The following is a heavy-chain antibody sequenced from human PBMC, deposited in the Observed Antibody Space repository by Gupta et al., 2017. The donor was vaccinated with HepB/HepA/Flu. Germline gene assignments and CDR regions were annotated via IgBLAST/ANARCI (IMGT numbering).Heavy chain of an antibody. Sequence: VHLLESGGGLVPPGGSLRLSCAASGFTFGSYAMSWVRQAPGKGLEWVSRIRGSGGSTYYADSVKGRLTISRDNSKNTLYLQMNSLRAEDTAIYYCAKGHYSDSSGARPLDYWGQGTLVTVSS. CDR1: GFTFGSYA. V-gene: IGHV3-23*01. CDR2: IRGSGGST. CDR3: AKGHYSDSSGARPLDY. J-gene: IGHJ4*02. D-gene: IGHD3-22*01.